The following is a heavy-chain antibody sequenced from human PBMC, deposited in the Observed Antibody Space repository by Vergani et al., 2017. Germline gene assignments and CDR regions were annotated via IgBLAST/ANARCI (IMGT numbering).Heavy chain of an antibody. Sequence: QVQLVQSGAEGKKPGSSVKVSCKASGGPFSSYAISWVRQAPGQGLEWMGRIIPIFGTANYAQKFQGRVTITADESTSTAYMELSSLRSEDTAVYYCARDGGPYSSGWYEGDYWGQGTLVTVSS. CDR3: ARDGGPYSSGWYEGDY. D-gene: IGHD6-19*01. V-gene: IGHV1-69*13. J-gene: IGHJ4*02. CDR2: IIPIFGTA. CDR1: GGPFSSYA.